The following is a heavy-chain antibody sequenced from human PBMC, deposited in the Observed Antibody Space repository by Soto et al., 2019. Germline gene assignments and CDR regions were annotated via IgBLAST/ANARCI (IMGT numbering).Heavy chain of an antibody. CDR3: AKDGGRFRSGWDY. J-gene: IGHJ4*02. D-gene: IGHD6-19*01. Sequence: VQLVESGGGVVQPGRSLRLSCAASGFTFSSYGMHWVRQAPGKGLEWVAVISYDGSNKYYADSVKGRFTISRDNSKNTLYLQMNSLRAEDTAVYYCAKDGGRFRSGWDYWGQGTLVTVSS. V-gene: IGHV3-30*18. CDR1: GFTFSSYG. CDR2: ISYDGSNK.